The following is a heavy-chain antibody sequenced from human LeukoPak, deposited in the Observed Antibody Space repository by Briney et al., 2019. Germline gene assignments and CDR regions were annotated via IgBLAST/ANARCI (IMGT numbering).Heavy chain of an antibody. CDR2: INHSGST. D-gene: IGHD4/OR15-4a*01. V-gene: IGHV4-34*01. J-gene: IGHJ4*02. Sequence: SETLSLTCAVYGGSFSGYSWSWFGQPPGKGLDWIGEINHSGSTNYNPSLKSRVTISVDTSKNQFSLKLSSVTAADTAVYYCARNLHGYTLTTGGYFDYWGQGTLVTVSS. CDR3: ARNLHGYTLTTGGYFDY. CDR1: GGSFSGYS.